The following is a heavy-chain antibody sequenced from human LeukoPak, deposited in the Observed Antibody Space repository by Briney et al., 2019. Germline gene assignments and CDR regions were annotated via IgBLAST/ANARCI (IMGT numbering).Heavy chain of an antibody. V-gene: IGHV4-59*01. CDR3: ARPSRDDFRYTFEF. J-gene: IGHJ4*02. CDR2: IYNSGST. D-gene: IGHD5-24*01. Sequence: SETLSLTCTVSGGSISTYYWSWIRQPPGKGLEWIGYIYNSGSTKYNPSLGSRVTISVDTSKNQISLKLSSVTAADTAVYYCARPSRDDFRYTFEFWGQGSLVTVSS. CDR1: GGSISTYY.